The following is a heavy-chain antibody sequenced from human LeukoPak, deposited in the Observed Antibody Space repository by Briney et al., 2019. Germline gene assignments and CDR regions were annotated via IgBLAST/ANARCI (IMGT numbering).Heavy chain of an antibody. D-gene: IGHD4-23*01. J-gene: IGHJ5*02. Sequence: GGSLRLSCAVSGFTFSSYWMHWVRQAPGKGLVWVSRINSDGSSTSYADSVKGRFTISRDNAKNTLYLQMNSLRAEDTGVYYRARVNGGPFDPWGQGTLVTVSS. V-gene: IGHV3-74*01. CDR2: INSDGSST. CDR1: GFTFSSYW. CDR3: ARVNGGPFDP.